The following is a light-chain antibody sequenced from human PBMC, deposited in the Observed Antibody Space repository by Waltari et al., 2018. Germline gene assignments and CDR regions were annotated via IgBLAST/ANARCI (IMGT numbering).Light chain of an antibody. Sequence: QSALTQPASVSGSPGQSITITCTGTSGDVGRYNYVSWFQQHPGKAPKLMIYDVTKRPAGSSDRFAGSKSGNTASLTISGLQADDEADYYCSSYTSDTTLIFGGGTELTVL. J-gene: IGLJ2*01. CDR1: SGDVGRYNY. CDR2: DVT. V-gene: IGLV2-14*01. CDR3: SSYTSDTTLI.